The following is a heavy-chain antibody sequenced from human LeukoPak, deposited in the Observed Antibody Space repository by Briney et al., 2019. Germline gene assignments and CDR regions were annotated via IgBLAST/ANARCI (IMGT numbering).Heavy chain of an antibody. J-gene: IGHJ3*02. V-gene: IGHV1-2*02. CDR2: IGPNSGST. Sequence: ASVKVSFTSSGYSFTAYYVHWVRQAPGQGLEWMGWIGPNSGSTSYAEKFQGRVTMTRDTSISTAYMELSRLRSDDTVMYYCARIYERGHDIWGQGTMVTVSS. D-gene: IGHD3-10*02. CDR1: GYSFTAYY. CDR3: ARIYERGHDI.